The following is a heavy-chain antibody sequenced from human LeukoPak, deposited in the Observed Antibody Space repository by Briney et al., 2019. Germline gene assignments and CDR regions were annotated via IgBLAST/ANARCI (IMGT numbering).Heavy chain of an antibody. CDR3: AIPPGYCGNDCSFDH. Sequence: GESLRISCKGSGYSFTSYWISWVRQMPGKGLEWMGRIDPSDSYTNYSPSFQGHVTISVDKSISTAYLQRSSLKASDTAMYYCAIPPGYCGNDCSFDHWGQGTLVTVSS. J-gene: IGHJ4*02. CDR1: GYSFTSYW. D-gene: IGHD2-21*02. V-gene: IGHV5-10-1*01. CDR2: IDPSDSYT.